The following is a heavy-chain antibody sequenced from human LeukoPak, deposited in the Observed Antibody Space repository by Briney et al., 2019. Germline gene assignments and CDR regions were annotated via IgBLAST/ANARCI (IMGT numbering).Heavy chain of an antibody. D-gene: IGHD1-26*01. Sequence: GESLKISCKISGYSFSTYWIVLVRPVPGKGLEYLGIIYPGDSDTKYSPSFQGQVPMSVDKSISAAYLQWNSLKSSDTAMYYCARRVPVGPPDFWGQGTLVTVSS. CDR2: IYPGDSDT. CDR1: GYSFSTYW. J-gene: IGHJ4*02. V-gene: IGHV5-51*01. CDR3: ARRVPVGPPDF.